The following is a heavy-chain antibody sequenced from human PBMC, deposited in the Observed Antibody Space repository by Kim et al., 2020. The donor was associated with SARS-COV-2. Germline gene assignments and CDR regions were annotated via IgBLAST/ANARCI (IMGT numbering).Heavy chain of an antibody. Sequence: SETLSLTCTVSGGSISSGGYYWSWIRQHPGKGLEWIGYIYYSGSTYYNPSLKSRVTISVDTSKNQFSLKLSSVTAADTAVYYCARLRITMIVVVDAFDIWPRDNGHRLF. CDR1: GGSISSGGYY. D-gene: IGHD3-22*01. CDR3: ARLRITMIVVVDAFDI. J-gene: IGHJ3*02. V-gene: IGHV4-31*03. CDR2: IYYSGST.